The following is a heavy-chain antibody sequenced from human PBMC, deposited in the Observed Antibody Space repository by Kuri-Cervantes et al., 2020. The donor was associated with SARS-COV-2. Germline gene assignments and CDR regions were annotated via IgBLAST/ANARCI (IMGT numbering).Heavy chain of an antibody. V-gene: IGHV4-61*09. D-gene: IGHD4-23*01. CDR1: GGSISSGSYY. J-gene: IGHJ6*04. Sequence: SCTVSGGSISSGSYYWSWIRQPAGKGLEWIGYIYTSGSTNYNPSLKSRVTISVDTSKNQFSLKLSSVTAADTAVYYCARPGGFLDVWVKGTTVTVSS. CDR2: IYTSGST. CDR3: ARPGGFLDV.